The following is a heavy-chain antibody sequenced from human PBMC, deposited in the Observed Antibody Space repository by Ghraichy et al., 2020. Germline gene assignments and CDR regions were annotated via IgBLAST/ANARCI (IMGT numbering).Heavy chain of an antibody. D-gene: IGHD3-16*01. CDR2: TYYTGST. CDR1: GDSLSSDY. Sequence: SETLSLTFTVSGDSLSSDYWNWIRQPPGKGLECIGYTYYTGSTHYNPSLKSRITISVDRSKNQISLRLRSVTAADTGVYYCARGVSVKYYGMDVWGQGTTVAVSS. J-gene: IGHJ6*02. CDR3: ARGVSVKYYGMDV. V-gene: IGHV4-59*01.